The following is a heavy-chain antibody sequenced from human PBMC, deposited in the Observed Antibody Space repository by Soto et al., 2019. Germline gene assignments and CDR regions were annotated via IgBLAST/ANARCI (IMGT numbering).Heavy chain of an antibody. D-gene: IGHD3-22*01. CDR2: FDPEDGET. Sequence: GASVKVSCKVSGYTLTELSMHWVRQAPGKGLEWMGGFDPEDGETIYAQKFQGRVTMTEDTSTDTAYMELSSLRSEDTAVYYCATDGQTYYYDSSGYSFDYWGQGTLVTVSS. CDR3: ATDGQTYYYDSSGYSFDY. CDR1: GYTLTELS. V-gene: IGHV1-24*01. J-gene: IGHJ4*02.